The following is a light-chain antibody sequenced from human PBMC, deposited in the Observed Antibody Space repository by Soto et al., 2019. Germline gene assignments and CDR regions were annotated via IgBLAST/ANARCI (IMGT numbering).Light chain of an antibody. V-gene: IGLV1-40*01. Sequence: QSVLTQPPSVSGAPGKRVTISCTGTISNIGAGYDVHWYQQLPGTAPKLLIYDNSNRPSGVPDRFSGSKSGTSASLAITGLQAEDEADYYCQSYDSSLSGSVVFGGGTKVTVL. CDR1: ISNIGAGYD. CDR2: DNS. CDR3: QSYDSSLSGSVV. J-gene: IGLJ2*01.